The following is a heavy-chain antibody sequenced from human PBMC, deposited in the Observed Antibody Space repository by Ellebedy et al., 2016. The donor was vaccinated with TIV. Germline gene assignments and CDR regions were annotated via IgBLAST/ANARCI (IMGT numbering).Heavy chain of an antibody. V-gene: IGHV3-66*04. D-gene: IGHD5-18*01. CDR1: GFIFSDYV. J-gene: IGHJ4*02. CDR2: IYSGGTT. CDR3: AGHGDRAMTH. Sequence: PGGSLRLSCAASGFIFSDYVMAWVRQAPGKGLEWVSVIYSGGTTHYADSVKGRFTISRDKSKNTMYLQMNSLRAEDTAVYYCAGHGDRAMTHWGQGTLVTVSS.